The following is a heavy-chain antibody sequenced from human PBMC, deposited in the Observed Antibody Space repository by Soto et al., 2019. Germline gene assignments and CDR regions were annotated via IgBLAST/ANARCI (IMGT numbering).Heavy chain of an antibody. CDR1: GGSISSGDYS. CDR3: ARVRREYDNSGPVDY. J-gene: IGHJ4*02. V-gene: IGHV4-30-2*01. D-gene: IGHD3-22*01. CDR2: IYYGGST. Sequence: SETLSLTCAVSGGSISSGDYSWSWIRQPPGKGLEWIGYIYYGGSTYYNPSLQSRVTMSVDRSRNQFSLKLNSVTAADTAVYYCARVRREYDNSGPVDYWGQGTLVTVSS.